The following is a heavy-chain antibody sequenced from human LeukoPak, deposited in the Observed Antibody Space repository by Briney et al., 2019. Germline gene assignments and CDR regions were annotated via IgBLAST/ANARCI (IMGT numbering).Heavy chain of an antibody. CDR1: GFTFGHHF. CDR3: ARAVDVADY. V-gene: IGHV3-7*01. D-gene: IGHD3-16*01. J-gene: IGHJ4*02. Sequence: PGGSLRLSCVASGFTFGHHFMSWVRQAPGGGLEWVANINPDGSIKFHADSVKGRFSISRDNARNSVYLQMNSLRGEDTAVYYYARAVDVADYWGQGTLVAVSS. CDR2: INPDGSIK.